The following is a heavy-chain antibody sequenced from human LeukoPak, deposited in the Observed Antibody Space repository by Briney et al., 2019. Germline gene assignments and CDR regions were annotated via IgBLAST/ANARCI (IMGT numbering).Heavy chain of an antibody. CDR1: GFTFSNAW. Sequence: GGSLRLSCAASGFTFSNAWMSWVRQAPGKGLEWVGRIKSKTDGGTTDYAAPVKGRFTISRDNAKNTLYLQMNSLKTEDTAVYYCTTISKLKGYSFDYWGQGTLVTVSS. J-gene: IGHJ4*02. D-gene: IGHD5-18*01. V-gene: IGHV3-15*01. CDR2: IKSKTDGGTT. CDR3: TTISKLKGYSFDY.